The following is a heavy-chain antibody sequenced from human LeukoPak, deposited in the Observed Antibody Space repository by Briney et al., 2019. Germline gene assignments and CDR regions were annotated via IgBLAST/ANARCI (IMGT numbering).Heavy chain of an antibody. V-gene: IGHV4-39*07. CDR3: ARVVQPKQPYFDY. J-gene: IGHJ4*02. CDR1: GGSISSSSYY. D-gene: IGHD3-10*01. CDR2: IYYGGST. Sequence: KPSETLSLTCTVSGGSISSSSYYWGWIRQPPGKGLEWIGSIYYGGSTYYNPSLKSRVTISVDTSKNQFSLKLSSVTAADTAVYYCARVVQPKQPYFDYWGQGTLVTVSS.